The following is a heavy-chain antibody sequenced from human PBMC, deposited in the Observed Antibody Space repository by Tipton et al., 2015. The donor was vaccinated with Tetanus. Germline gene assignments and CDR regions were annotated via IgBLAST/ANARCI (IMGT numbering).Heavy chain of an antibody. CDR3: ARVLRYSATGGWDDAFDI. CDR1: GGSISSYF. J-gene: IGHJ3*02. CDR2: IYGGGST. D-gene: IGHD2-8*02. V-gene: IGHV4-4*07. Sequence: TLSLTCSVSGGSISSYFWSWIRQSAGKGLEWIGRIYGGGSTIYNPSLKSRVAMSMDRSRNQFSLTLTSVTVADTAVYFCARVLRYSATGGWDDAFDIWGQGTLVTVSS.